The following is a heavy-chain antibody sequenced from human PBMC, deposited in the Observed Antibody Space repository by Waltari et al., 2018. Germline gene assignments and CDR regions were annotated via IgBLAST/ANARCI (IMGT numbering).Heavy chain of an antibody. CDR3: ARKMYYYDTSPHGWFGL. D-gene: IGHD3-22*01. V-gene: IGHV3-7*03. Sequence: EVQLVESGGGLVPRGGYLSLSCAAYRSTFRSYWMSWVRQAPGNARAWLATINQDGSGEYYVDSVQGRFTISRDNAKNSLYLQMNSLRTEDTALYDCARKMYYYDTSPHGWFGLWGQGTLVTVSS. CDR1: RSTFRSYW. CDR2: INQDGSGE. J-gene: IGHJ5*02.